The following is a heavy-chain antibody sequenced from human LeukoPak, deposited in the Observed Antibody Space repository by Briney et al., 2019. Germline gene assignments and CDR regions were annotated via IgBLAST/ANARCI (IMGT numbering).Heavy chain of an antibody. J-gene: IGHJ4*02. CDR1: GGTFSSYA. CDR3: ARGYMVRGVSKNYYFDY. CDR2: IIPIFGTA. Sequence: SVKVSCKASGGTFSSYAISWVRQAPGQGLEWMGGIIPIFGTANYAQKFQGRVTITADKSTSTAYMELSSLRSEDTAVYYCARGYMVRGVSKNYYFDYWGQGTLVTVSS. V-gene: IGHV1-69*06. D-gene: IGHD3-10*01.